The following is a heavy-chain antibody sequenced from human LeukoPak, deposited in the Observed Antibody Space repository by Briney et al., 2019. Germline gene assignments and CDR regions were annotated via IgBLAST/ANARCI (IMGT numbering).Heavy chain of an antibody. CDR3: AKDRGRVYDSSGYGGLDY. V-gene: IGHV3-30*18. D-gene: IGHD3-22*01. CDR2: ISYDGSNK. J-gene: IGHJ4*02. CDR1: GFTFSSYG. Sequence: GGSLRLSCAASGFTFSSYGMHWVGHAPGKGLEWVAVISYDGSNKYYADSVKGRFTISRDNSKNTLYLQMNSLRAEDTAVYYCAKDRGRVYDSSGYGGLDYWGQGTLVTVSS.